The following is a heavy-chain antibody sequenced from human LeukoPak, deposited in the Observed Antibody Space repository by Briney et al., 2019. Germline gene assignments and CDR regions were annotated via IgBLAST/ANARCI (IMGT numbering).Heavy chain of an antibody. V-gene: IGHV3-33*01. CDR3: ARGKQWLESYYFDY. CDR1: GFTFSSYG. J-gene: IGHJ4*02. CDR2: IWYDGSNK. Sequence: GRSLRLSCAASGFTFSSYGMHWVRQAPGKGLEWVAVIWYDGSNKYYADSVKGRFTISRDNSKNTLYLQMNSLGAEDTAVYYCARGKQWLESYYFDYWGQGTLVTVSS. D-gene: IGHD6-19*01.